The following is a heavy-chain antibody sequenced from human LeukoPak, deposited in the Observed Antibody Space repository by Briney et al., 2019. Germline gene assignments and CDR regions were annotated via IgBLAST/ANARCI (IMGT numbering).Heavy chain of an antibody. CDR3: ARGGSGISNAFDI. CDR1: GGSISSYY. J-gene: IGHJ3*02. V-gene: IGHV4-59*01. Sequence: SETLSLTCSVSGGSISSYYWSWIRQPPGKGLEWIGYLYYSGSANSNPSLKSRVTMSVDTSKNQFSLKLRSVTAADTAVYYCARGGSGISNAFDIWGQGTMVTVSA. D-gene: IGHD3-10*01. CDR2: LYYSGSA.